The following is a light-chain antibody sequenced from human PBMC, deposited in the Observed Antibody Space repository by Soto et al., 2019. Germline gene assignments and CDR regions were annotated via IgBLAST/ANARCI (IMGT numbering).Light chain of an antibody. CDR2: DAS. Sequence: DIQMTQSPSTLSASVGDRVTITCRASERISSWLAWYQQKPGKAPKLLIYDASSLESGVPSRFSGSGSGTEFTLTISSLQPDDFATYYRQQYNSYWTFGQGTKVDI. V-gene: IGKV1-5*01. CDR3: QQYNSYWT. CDR1: ERISSW. J-gene: IGKJ1*01.